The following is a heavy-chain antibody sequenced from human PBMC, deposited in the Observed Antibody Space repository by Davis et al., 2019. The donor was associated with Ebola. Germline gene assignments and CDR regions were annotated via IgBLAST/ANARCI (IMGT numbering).Heavy chain of an antibody. Sequence: ASVKVSCKASGYTFTSYYMHWVRQAPGQGLEWMGIINPSGGSTSYAQKFQGRVTMTRDTSTSTAYMELSSLRSEDTAVYYCARVITMVRGGPIYYYYGMDVWGQGTTVTVSS. V-gene: IGHV1-46*01. D-gene: IGHD3-10*01. CDR3: ARVITMVRGGPIYYYYGMDV. CDR1: GYTFTSYY. J-gene: IGHJ6*02. CDR2: INPSGGST.